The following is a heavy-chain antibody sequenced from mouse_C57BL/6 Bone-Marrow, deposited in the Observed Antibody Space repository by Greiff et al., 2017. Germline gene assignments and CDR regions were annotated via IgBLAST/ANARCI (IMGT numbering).Heavy chain of an antibody. CDR3: ANWYY. D-gene: IGHD4-1*01. Sequence: EVQLQQSGPELVKPGASVKISCKASGYSFTGYYMNWVKQSPEKSLEWIGEINPSTGGTTYNQKFKAKATLTVDKSSSTAYMQLKSLTSEDSAVYYCANWYYWGQGTTLTVSS. CDR2: INPSTGGT. V-gene: IGHV1-42*01. J-gene: IGHJ2*01. CDR1: GYSFTGYY.